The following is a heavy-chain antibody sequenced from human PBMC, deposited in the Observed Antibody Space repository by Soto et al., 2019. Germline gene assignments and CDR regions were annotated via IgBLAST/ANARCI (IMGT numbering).Heavy chain of an antibody. CDR3: ARGLGLYYFDY. D-gene: IGHD1-26*01. CDR1: GYTFTSYA. Sequence: QVQLVQSGAEVKKPGASVKVSCKASGYTFTSYAMHWVRQAPGQRLEWMGWINAGNGNTKYSQKFQGRVTITRDISASTAYMELSSLRSEDTAVYYCARGLGLYYFDYWGQGTLVTVSS. V-gene: IGHV1-3*01. CDR2: INAGNGNT. J-gene: IGHJ4*02.